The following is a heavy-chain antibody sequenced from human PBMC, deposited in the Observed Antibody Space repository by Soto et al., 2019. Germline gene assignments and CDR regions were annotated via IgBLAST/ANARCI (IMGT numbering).Heavy chain of an antibody. CDR2: ISGSGGST. CDR3: ARRRENSGSYFDS. V-gene: IGHV3-23*01. D-gene: IGHD1-26*01. J-gene: IGHJ4*02. CDR1: GFTFSSYA. Sequence: HPGGSLRLSCAASGFTFSSYAMSWVRQAPGKGLEWVSAISGSGGSTYYADSVKGRFTISRDNSKNTLYLQMNSLRVEDTAVYYCARRRENSGSYFDSWGQGTLVTVSS.